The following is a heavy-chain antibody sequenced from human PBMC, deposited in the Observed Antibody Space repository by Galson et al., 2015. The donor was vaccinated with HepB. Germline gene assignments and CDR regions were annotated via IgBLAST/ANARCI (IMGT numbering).Heavy chain of an antibody. J-gene: IGHJ4*02. CDR2: ISYDGSNK. CDR1: GFTFSSYG. Sequence: SLRLSCAASGFTFSSYGMHWVRQAPGKGLEWVAVISYDGSNKYYADSVKGRFTISRDNSKNTLYLQMNSLRAEDTAVYYCAKDTTTYCSGGSCSHFDYWGQGTLVTVSS. V-gene: IGHV3-30*18. D-gene: IGHD2-15*01. CDR3: AKDTTTYCSGGSCSHFDY.